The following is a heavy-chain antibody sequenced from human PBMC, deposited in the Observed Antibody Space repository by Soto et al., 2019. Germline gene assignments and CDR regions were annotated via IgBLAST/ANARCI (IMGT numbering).Heavy chain of an antibody. V-gene: IGHV4-34*01. CDR1: GGSFSGYY. Sequence: SETLSLTCAVYGGSFSGYYWSWIRQPPGKGLEWIGEINHSGSTNYNPSLKSRVTISVDTSKNQFSRKLSSVTAADTAVYYCARELGYCSSTSCYAGKPLGETYWYFDLWGRGTLVTVSS. CDR3: ARELGYCSSTSCYAGKPLGETYWYFDL. J-gene: IGHJ2*01. D-gene: IGHD2-2*01. CDR2: INHSGST.